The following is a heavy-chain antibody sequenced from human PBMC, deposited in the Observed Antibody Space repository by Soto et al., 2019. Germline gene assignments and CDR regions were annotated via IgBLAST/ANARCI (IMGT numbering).Heavy chain of an antibody. D-gene: IGHD6-19*01. CDR2: ISGSGGST. CDR1: GFTLSSYA. J-gene: IGHJ6*02. CDR3: AKLGVDEYSSGWYMGRGMDV. Sequence: QTGGSLRLSCAASGFTLSSYAMSWVRQAPGKGLEWVSAISGSGGSTYYADSVKGRFTISRDNSKNTLYLQMNSLRAEDTAVYYCAKLGVDEYSSGWYMGRGMDVWGQGTTVTVSS. V-gene: IGHV3-23*01.